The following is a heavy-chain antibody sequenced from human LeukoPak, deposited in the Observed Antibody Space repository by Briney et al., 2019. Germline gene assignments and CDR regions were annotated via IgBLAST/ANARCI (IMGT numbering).Heavy chain of an antibody. D-gene: IGHD2-2*01. CDR2: ISSSSSYT. CDR3: ARLQYEYYFDY. CDR1: GFTFSDYY. V-gene: IGHV3-11*06. J-gene: IGHJ4*02. Sequence: PGGSLRLSCAASGFTFSDYYMSWIRQAPGKGLEWVSYISSSSSYTNYADSVKDRFTISRDNAKNSLYLQMNSLRAEDTAVYYCARLQYEYYFDYWGQGTLVTVSS.